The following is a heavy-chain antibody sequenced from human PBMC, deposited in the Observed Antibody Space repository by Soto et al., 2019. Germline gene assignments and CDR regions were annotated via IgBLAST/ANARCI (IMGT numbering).Heavy chain of an antibody. V-gene: IGHV5-51*01. J-gene: IGHJ6*03. Sequence: PGESLKISCKGSGYSFTSYWIGWVRQMPGKGLEWMGIIYPGDSDTRYSPSFQGQVTISADKSISTAYLQWSSLKASDTAMYYCARAISAFHLDYYYYYMDFWGKGTTVTVSS. CDR3: ARAISAFHLDYYYYYMDF. CDR1: GYSFTSYW. CDR2: IYPGDSDT. D-gene: IGHD6-6*01.